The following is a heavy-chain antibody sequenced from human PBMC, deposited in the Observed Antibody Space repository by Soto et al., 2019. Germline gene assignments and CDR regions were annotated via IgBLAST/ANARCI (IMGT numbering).Heavy chain of an antibody. CDR3: AHRRRDRYNWDGGNFDY. J-gene: IGHJ4*02. V-gene: IGHV2-5*02. CDR1: GFALSTDGVG. D-gene: IGHD1-1*01. CDR2: IYWDDDN. Sequence: QITLKESGPPRVKPTQTLALTCTFSGFALSTDGVGVGWLRQPPGKALEWLGFIYWDDDNRYSPSLKSRLTFTKDTSNNQVVLTMTNMDPVDSATYYCAHRRRDRYNWDGGNFDYWGQGILVTVSS.